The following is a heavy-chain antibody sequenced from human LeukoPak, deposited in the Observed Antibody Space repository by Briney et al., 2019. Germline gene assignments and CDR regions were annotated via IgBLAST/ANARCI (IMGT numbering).Heavy chain of an antibody. CDR3: ARRGYTYGCDY. Sequence: GGSLRLSCAVSGFTVSSNYMSWVRQAPGKGLEWISVIFRGGNTYYADSVRGRFTISRDNSKNTLYLQMNSLRAEDTAVYYCARRGYTYGCDYWGQGTLVTVCS. J-gene: IGHJ4*02. CDR2: IFRGGNT. CDR1: GFTVSSNY. V-gene: IGHV3-53*01. D-gene: IGHD5-18*01.